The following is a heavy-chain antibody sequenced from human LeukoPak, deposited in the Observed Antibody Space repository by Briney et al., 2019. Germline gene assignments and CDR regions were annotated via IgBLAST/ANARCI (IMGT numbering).Heavy chain of an antibody. D-gene: IGHD3-9*01. J-gene: IGHJ4*02. CDR3: ARGLKYYDILTGYPSHFDY. V-gene: IGHV4-34*01. Sequence: SETLSLTCAVYGGSFSGYYWSWIRQPPGKGLEWIGEINHSGSTNYNPSLKSRVTISVDTSKNQFSLKLSSVTAADTAVYYCARGLKYYDILTGYPSHFDYWGQGTLVTVPS. CDR1: GGSFSGYY. CDR2: INHSGST.